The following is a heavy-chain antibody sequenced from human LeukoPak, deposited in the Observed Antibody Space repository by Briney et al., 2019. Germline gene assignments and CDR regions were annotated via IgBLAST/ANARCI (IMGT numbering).Heavy chain of an antibody. D-gene: IGHD6-13*01. CDR3: TTVSTPDY. CDR1: GFTFTNAW. Sequence: GGSLRLSCATSGFTFTNAWMSWVRQPPGKGLEWIGRIKSKTDGGTADYAAPVRGRFTISRDDSKNTLYLRMNSLKTEDTAVYYCTTVSTPDYWGQGTLVTVSS. CDR2: IKSKTDGGTA. J-gene: IGHJ4*02. V-gene: IGHV3-15*01.